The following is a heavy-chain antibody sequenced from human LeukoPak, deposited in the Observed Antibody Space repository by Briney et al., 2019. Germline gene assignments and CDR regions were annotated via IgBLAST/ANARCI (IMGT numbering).Heavy chain of an antibody. D-gene: IGHD1-26*01. CDR3: AKVRDSGSYTYYSFGMDV. J-gene: IGHJ6*02. CDR2: ISGNGGST. CDR1: GFTFSSYA. V-gene: IGHV3-23*01. Sequence: PGGSLRLSCAASGFTFSSYAMSWVRQAPGKGPEWVSVISGNGGSTYYADSVKGRFTISRDNSKNTLYLQMNSLRAEDTAVYYCAKVRDSGSYTYYSFGMDVWGQGTTATVSS.